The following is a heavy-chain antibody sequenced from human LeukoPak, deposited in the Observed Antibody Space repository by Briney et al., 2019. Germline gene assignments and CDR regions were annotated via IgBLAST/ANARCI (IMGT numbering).Heavy chain of an antibody. D-gene: IGHD3-10*01. V-gene: IGHV3-30*18. CDR2: ISYDGSNK. J-gene: IGHJ6*04. CDR3: AKEMLLWFGELDNYGMDV. CDR1: GFTFSSYS. Sequence: GGSLRLSCAASGFTFSSYSMHWVRQAPGKGLEWVAVISYDGSNKYYADSVKGRFTISRDNSKNTLYLQMNSLRAEDTAVYYCAKEMLLWFGELDNYGMDVWGKGTTVTVSS.